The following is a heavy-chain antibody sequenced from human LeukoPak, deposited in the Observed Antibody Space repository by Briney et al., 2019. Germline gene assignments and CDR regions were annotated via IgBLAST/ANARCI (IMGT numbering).Heavy chain of an antibody. CDR1: GGSISSYY. Sequence: SETLSLTCTVSGGSISSYYWNWVRQPPGKGLEWIGEINHSGSTNYNPSLKSRVTISVETSKNQFSLKLSSVTAADTAVYYCARVKYRGIAVAGTHDYWGQGTLVTVSS. CDR3: ARVKYRGIAVAGTHDY. J-gene: IGHJ4*02. V-gene: IGHV4-34*01. D-gene: IGHD6-19*01. CDR2: INHSGST.